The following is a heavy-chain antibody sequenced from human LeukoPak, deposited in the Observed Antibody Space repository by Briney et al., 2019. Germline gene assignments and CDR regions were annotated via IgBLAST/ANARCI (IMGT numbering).Heavy chain of an antibody. J-gene: IGHJ4*02. CDR1: GGTFSNYA. V-gene: IGHV1-69*06. CDR3: ARDRGGSNTDY. D-gene: IGHD1-26*01. Sequence: RASVKVSCKASGGTFSNYAISWVRQAPGQGLEWMGGIIPIFGTANYAQKFRGRVTITADKSTRTAYMELSSLRSEDTAVYYCARDRGGSNTDYWGQGTLVTVSS. CDR2: IIPIFGTA.